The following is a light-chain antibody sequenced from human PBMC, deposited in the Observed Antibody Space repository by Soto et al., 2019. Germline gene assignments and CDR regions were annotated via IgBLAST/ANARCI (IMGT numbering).Light chain of an antibody. V-gene: IGLV2-11*01. CDR3: CSYAGSYTYV. Sequence: QSVLTQPRSVSGSPGQSVTISCTGTSSDVGDYNYVSWYQQHPGKAPKLMTYDVSKRPSGVPDRFSGSKSGNTASLTISGLQAEDEADYYCCSYAGSYTYVFGIGTKLTVL. CDR2: DVS. J-gene: IGLJ1*01. CDR1: SSDVGDYNY.